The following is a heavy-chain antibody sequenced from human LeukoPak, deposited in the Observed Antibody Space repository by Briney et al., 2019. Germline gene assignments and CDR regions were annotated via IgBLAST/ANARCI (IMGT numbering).Heavy chain of an antibody. Sequence: AGGSLRLSCAASGFTFSSYVMSWVRQAPGKGLEWVSGISGSGGTTYYADSVKGRFTISRDNAKNSLYLQMNSLRAEDTAVYYCARDQKSDFWSGYYFSYYYYGMDVWGQGTTVTVSS. CDR3: ARDQKSDFWSGYYFSYYYYGMDV. CDR1: GFTFSSYV. D-gene: IGHD3-3*01. J-gene: IGHJ6*02. V-gene: IGHV3-23*01. CDR2: ISGSGGTT.